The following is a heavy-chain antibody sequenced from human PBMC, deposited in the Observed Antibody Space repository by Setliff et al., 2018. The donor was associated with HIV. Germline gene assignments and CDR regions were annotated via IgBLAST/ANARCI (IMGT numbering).Heavy chain of an antibody. CDR3: ARGWELNV. CDR2: ISGHSDSR. J-gene: IGHJ4*02. CDR1: GYTFTIYG. Sequence: ASVKVSCKASGYTFTIYGITWVRQAPGPGLEGMGWISGHSDSRKYGQKFDGRVTLTMDKSTSTAYLELMKLTPDDTVVYYCARGWELNVWGQGTPVTVSS. V-gene: IGHV1-18*01. D-gene: IGHD1-26*01.